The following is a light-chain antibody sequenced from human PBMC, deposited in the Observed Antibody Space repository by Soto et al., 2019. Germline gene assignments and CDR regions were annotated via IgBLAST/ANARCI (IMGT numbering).Light chain of an antibody. J-gene: IGLJ2*01. V-gene: IGLV2-14*01. CDR3: YSYTGSATVI. Sequence: QSALTQPASVSGSPGQSITISCTGTSSDVGGYNYVSWYQQHPGKAPKLMIYEVRNRPSGVSNRFSASKSGNTASLTISGLQAEDEAVYYCYSYTGSATVIFGGGTKLTVL. CDR1: SSDVGGYNY. CDR2: EVR.